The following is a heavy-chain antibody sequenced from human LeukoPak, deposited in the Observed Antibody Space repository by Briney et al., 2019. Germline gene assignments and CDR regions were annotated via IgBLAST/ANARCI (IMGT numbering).Heavy chain of an antibody. CDR1: GYSFSSYW. V-gene: IGHV5-51*01. J-gene: IGHJ4*02. CDR2: IYPGDSDT. D-gene: IGHD2-2*01. Sequence: GESLKISCKGSGYSFSSYWIGWVRQTPGNGLEWMGIIYPGDSDTRYSPSFQGQVTISADKSINTAYLQWSSLKASDTAMYYCANSIGYCSSTSCYLYFDYWGQGTLVTVSS. CDR3: ANSIGYCSSTSCYLYFDY.